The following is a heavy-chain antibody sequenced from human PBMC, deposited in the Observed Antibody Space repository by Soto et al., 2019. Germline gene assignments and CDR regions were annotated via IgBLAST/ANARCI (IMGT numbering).Heavy chain of an antibody. Sequence: QVQLVQSGAEVKKPGASVKVSCKVSGYTLTELSMHWVRQAPGKGLEWMGGFDPEDGETIYAQKFQGRVTMTEDTSTDTAYMELSSLRSEDTAVYYCATGVIQLWSHQTHYGMDVWGQGTTVTVSS. CDR1: GYTLTELS. CDR3: ATGVIQLWSHQTHYGMDV. CDR2: FDPEDGET. J-gene: IGHJ6*02. V-gene: IGHV1-24*01. D-gene: IGHD5-18*01.